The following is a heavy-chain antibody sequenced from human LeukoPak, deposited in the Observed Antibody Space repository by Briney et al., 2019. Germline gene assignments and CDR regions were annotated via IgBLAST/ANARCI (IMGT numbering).Heavy chain of an antibody. CDR1: GFTFTRYA. V-gene: IGHV3-23*01. CDR2: ISGSGGAS. Sequence: PGVSLRLSCEASGFTFTRYAMNWVRQAPGKGLEWISAISGSGGASYYADSVKGRFTVSRDNSKNTSYLQLNSLRAEDTATYYCAKGRGATYQWYFDLWGRGTLVTVAT. J-gene: IGHJ2*01. CDR3: AKGRGATYQWYFDL.